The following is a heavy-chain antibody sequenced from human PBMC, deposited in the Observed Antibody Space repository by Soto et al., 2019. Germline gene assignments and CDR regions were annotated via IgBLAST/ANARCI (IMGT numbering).Heavy chain of an antibody. CDR1: GGSISSTSYY. CDR3: ARLEGIAAAPDP. CDR2: IYYSGST. J-gene: IGHJ5*02. V-gene: IGHV4-39*01. Sequence: QLQLQESGPGLVKPSETLSLTCTVSGGSISSTSYYWGWIRQPPGKGLEWIGTIYYSGSTYYNPSLKSRVTLSVDTSKNQFSLKLSSVTAADTAVYYCARLEGIAAAPDPWGQGTLVTVSS. D-gene: IGHD6-13*01.